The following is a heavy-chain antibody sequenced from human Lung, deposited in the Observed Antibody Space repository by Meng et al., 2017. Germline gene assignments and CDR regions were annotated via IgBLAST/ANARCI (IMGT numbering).Heavy chain of an antibody. V-gene: IGHV4-34*01. Sequence: QGPPQQGGAGLFKPSETLSLTCVVSGGSFSDYYWSWIRQPPGKGLEWIGEINHSGSTNYNPSLESRATISVDTSQNNLSLKLSSVTAADSAVYYCARGPTTMAHDFDYWGQGTLVTVSS. CDR3: ARGPTTMAHDFDY. CDR2: INHSGST. J-gene: IGHJ4*02. CDR1: GGSFSDYY. D-gene: IGHD4-11*01.